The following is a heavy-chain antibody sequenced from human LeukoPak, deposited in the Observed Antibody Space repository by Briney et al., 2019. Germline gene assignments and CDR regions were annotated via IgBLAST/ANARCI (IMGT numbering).Heavy chain of an antibody. CDR3: ARFYDSSGYYYEEDDAFDI. V-gene: IGHV4-31*03. CDR1: GGSISSGGYY. CDR2: IYYSGST. J-gene: IGHJ3*02. Sequence: SETLSLTCTVSGGSISSGGYYWSWIRQHPGKGLEWIGYIYYSGSTYYNPSLKSRVTISVDTSKNQFSLKLSSVTAADTAVYYCARFYDSSGYYYEEDDAFDIWGQGTMVTVSS. D-gene: IGHD3-22*01.